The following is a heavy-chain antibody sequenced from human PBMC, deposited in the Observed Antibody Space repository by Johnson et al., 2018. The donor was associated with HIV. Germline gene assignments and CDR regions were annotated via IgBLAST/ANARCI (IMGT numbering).Heavy chain of an antibody. D-gene: IGHD6-6*01. V-gene: IGHV3-9*01. CDR3: TSSSSYIVDAFDI. J-gene: IGHJ3*02. CDR1: GFTFDDYA. Sequence: VQLVESGGGVVQPERSLRLSCAASGFTFDDYAMHWVRQAPGKGLEWVSGISWNSGSIGYADSVKGRFTISRDNAKNSLYLQMNSLRAEDTAVYYCTSSSSYIVDAFDIWGQGTMVTVSS. CDR2: ISWNSGSI.